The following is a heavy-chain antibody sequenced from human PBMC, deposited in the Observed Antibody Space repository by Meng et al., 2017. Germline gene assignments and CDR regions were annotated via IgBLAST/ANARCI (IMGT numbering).Heavy chain of an antibody. CDR1: GGSFSGYY. CDR3: ARDASSWYPISWFDP. CDR2: IYYSGST. D-gene: IGHD6-13*01. Sequence: GSLRLSCAVYGGSFSGYYWSWIRQPPGKGLEWIGSIYYSGSTYYNPSLKSRVTISVDTSKNQFSLKLSSVTAADTAVYYCARDASSWYPISWFDPWGQGTLVTVSS. J-gene: IGHJ5*02. V-gene: IGHV4-34*01.